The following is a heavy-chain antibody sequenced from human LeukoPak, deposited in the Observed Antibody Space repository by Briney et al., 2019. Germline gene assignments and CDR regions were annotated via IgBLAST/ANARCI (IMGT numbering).Heavy chain of an antibody. CDR2: INPSGGST. D-gene: IGHD6-13*01. Sequence: GASVKVSCKASGYTFTNYYIHWVRQAPGQGLECMGIINPSGGSTSYAQKFQGRVTMTRDMSTSTVYMELSSLRSEDTAVYYCAREAAWEQLALGYWGQGTLVTVSS. V-gene: IGHV1-46*01. J-gene: IGHJ4*02. CDR3: AREAAWEQLALGY. CDR1: GYTFTNYY.